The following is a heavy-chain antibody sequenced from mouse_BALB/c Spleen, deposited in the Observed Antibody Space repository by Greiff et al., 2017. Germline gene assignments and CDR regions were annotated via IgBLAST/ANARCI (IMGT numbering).Heavy chain of an antibody. CDR3: ARSRYFDV. V-gene: IGHV1-69*02. J-gene: IGHJ1*01. Sequence: VQLQQPGAELVKPGASVKLSCKASGYTFTSYWMHWVKQRPGQGLEWIGEIDPSDSYTNYNQKFKGKATLTVDKSSSTAYMQLSSLTSEDSAVYYCARSRYFDVWGAGTTVTVSS. CDR1: GYTFTSYW. CDR2: IDPSDSYT.